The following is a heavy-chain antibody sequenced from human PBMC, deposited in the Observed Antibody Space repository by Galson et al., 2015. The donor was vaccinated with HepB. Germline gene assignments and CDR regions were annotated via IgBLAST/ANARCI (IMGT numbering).Heavy chain of an antibody. Sequence: SLRLSCAASGFPFSNSAMSWVRQAPGKGLEWVSGISKTGAAVAYADSVKGRFTISRDNSKNTLYLQMNNLRAEDTAKYYCAKRGAMATFDSWGQGTLVTVS. CDR2: ISKTGAAV. J-gene: IGHJ4*02. CDR1: GFPFSNSA. V-gene: IGHV3-23*01. D-gene: IGHD2-2*01. CDR3: AKRGAMATFDS.